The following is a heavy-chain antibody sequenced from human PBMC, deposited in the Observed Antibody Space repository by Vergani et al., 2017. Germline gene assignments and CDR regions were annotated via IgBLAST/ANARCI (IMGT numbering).Heavy chain of an antibody. D-gene: IGHD3-9*01. J-gene: IGHJ4*02. Sequence: QVQLVQSGAEVKKPGASVKVSCKASGYTFTSYGISWVRQAPGQGLEWMGWISAYNGNTNYAQKLQGRVTMTTDTSTSTAYMELRSLRSDDTAVYYCARDGASLYYDILTGPGLYFDYWGRGTLVTVSS. V-gene: IGHV1-18*01. CDR3: ARDGASLYYDILTGPGLYFDY. CDR1: GYTFTSYG. CDR2: ISAYNGNT.